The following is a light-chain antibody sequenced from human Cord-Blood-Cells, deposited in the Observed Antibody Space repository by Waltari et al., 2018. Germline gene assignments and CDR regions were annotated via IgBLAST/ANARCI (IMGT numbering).Light chain of an antibody. J-gene: IGLJ2*01. CDR2: DVS. V-gene: IGLV2-14*01. CDR1: SSDVGGYNY. CDR3: SAYPGSSTLV. Sequence: QSALTQPASVSGSPGQSITISCTGTSSDVGGYNYVSWYQQHPGKAPKLMIYDVSNRPPGVSNRFSGSKSGTTASLTICGRQAEDEADYYCSAYPGSSTLVFGGGTNLTVL.